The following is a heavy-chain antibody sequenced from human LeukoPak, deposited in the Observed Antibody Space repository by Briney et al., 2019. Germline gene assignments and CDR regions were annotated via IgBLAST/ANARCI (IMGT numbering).Heavy chain of an antibody. Sequence: EASVKVSCKASGYTFTSYDINWVRQATGQGLEWMGWMNPNSGNTGYAQKFQGRVTMTRNTSISTAYMELSSLRSEDTAVYYCARGMFGRSGSGIHSRRWFDPWGQGTLVTVSS. CDR1: GYTFTSYD. D-gene: IGHD3-10*01. V-gene: IGHV1-8*01. J-gene: IGHJ5*02. CDR3: ARGMFGRSGSGIHSRRWFDP. CDR2: MNPNSGNT.